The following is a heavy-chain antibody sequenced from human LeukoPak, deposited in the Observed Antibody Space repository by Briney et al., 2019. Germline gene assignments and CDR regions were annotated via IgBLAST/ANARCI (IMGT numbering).Heavy chain of an antibody. CDR1: GFTLSSFS. D-gene: IGHD2-21*02. CDR3: TKRKPTGSVTVDEY. CDR2: ITYDSANK. J-gene: IGHJ4*02. Sequence: GGSLTLSCTTSGFTLSSFSMSWVRHTPGKGLEWVSTITYDSANKWHADSVKGRFTISRDNSKNTLYLQMHSLRADDTALYYCTKRKPTGSVTVDEYWGQGALVTVSS. V-gene: IGHV3-23*01.